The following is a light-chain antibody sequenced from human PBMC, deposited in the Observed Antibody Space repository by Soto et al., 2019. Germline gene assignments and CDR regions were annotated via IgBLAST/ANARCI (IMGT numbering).Light chain of an antibody. CDR2: GAS. CDR1: QSVSSN. V-gene: IGKV3-15*01. J-gene: IGKJ1*01. CDR3: QHYNSWPQWT. Sequence: EIVMTQSPATLSVSPGERATLSCRASQSVSSNLAWYQQKPGQAPRLLIYGASTRATGIPARFSGSGSGTDFTLTISSLKSEDFAVYYCQHYNSWPQWTFGQGTKVEIK.